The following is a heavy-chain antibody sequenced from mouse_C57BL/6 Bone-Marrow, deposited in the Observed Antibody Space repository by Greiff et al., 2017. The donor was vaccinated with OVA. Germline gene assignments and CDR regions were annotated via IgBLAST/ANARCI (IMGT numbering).Heavy chain of an antibody. V-gene: IGHV1-84*01. J-gene: IGHJ4*01. Sequence: QVQLQQSGPELVKPGASVKISCKASGYTFTNYYINWVKQRPGQGLEWIGWIYPGSGNTKYNEKFKGKATLTVDTSSSTAYMQLSSLTSEDSAVYFCARWGGDYGSSYKAMDYWGQGTSVTVSS. CDR1: GYTFTNYY. D-gene: IGHD1-1*01. CDR3: ARWGGDYGSSYKAMDY. CDR2: IYPGSGNT.